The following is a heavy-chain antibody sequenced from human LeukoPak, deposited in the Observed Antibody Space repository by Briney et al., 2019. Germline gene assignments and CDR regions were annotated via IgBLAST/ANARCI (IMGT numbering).Heavy chain of an antibody. CDR3: ARGGPIGFWSGPAYYYYYMDV. J-gene: IGHJ6*03. D-gene: IGHD3-3*01. Sequence: PSETLSLTCTVSGGSISSGSYYWSWIRQPAGKGLEWIGRIYTSGSTNYNPSLKSRVIISVDTSKNQFSLKLSSVTAADTAVYYCARGGPIGFWSGPAYYYYYMDVWGKGTTVTVSS. V-gene: IGHV4-61*02. CDR2: IYTSGST. CDR1: GGSISSGSYY.